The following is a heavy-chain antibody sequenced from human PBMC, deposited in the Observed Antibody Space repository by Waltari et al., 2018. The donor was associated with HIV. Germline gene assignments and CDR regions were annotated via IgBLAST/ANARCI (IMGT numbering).Heavy chain of an antibody. V-gene: IGHV3-21*01. D-gene: IGHD3-22*01. CDR3: ARGRYYYDSSGYYDNLPFDY. CDR2: ISDSSSYI. CDR1: GFIFSTSS. J-gene: IGHJ4*02. Sequence: EVQLVVSGGGLFKPGGSLRLSCAASGFIFSTSSDNSARQAPGKGLEWVSSISDSSSYIYYADSLKGRFTISRDNAKNSLYLQMNSLRAEDTAVYYCARGRYYYDSSGYYDNLPFDYWGQGTLVTVST.